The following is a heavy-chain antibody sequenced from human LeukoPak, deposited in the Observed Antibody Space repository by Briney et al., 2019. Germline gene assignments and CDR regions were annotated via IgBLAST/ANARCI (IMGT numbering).Heavy chain of an antibody. D-gene: IGHD4-11*01. CDR2: INPNSGGT. Sequence: ASVKVSCKASGYTFTGYYTHWVRQAPGQGLEWMGWINPNSGGTNHAQKFQGRVTMTRDTSISTAYMELSRLRSDDTAVYYCARSYSNYVPYWGQGTLVTVSS. CDR1: GYTFTGYY. J-gene: IGHJ4*02. V-gene: IGHV1-2*02. CDR3: ARSYSNYVPY.